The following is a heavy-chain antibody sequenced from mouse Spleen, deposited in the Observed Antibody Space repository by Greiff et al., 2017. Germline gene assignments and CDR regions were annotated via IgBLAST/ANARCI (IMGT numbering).Heavy chain of an antibody. J-gene: IGHJ3*01. CDR3: TTRGYCYYWFAY. CDR2: IDPEDGDT. CDR1: GFNIKDYY. Sequence: VQLQQSGAELVRPGASVKLSCTASGFNIKDYYMHWVKQRPEQGLEWIGRIDPEDGDTAYAPKFQGKATMTADTSTNTAYRQLSSLTSEDAAVYYGTTRGYCYYWFAYWGQGTLVTVSA. D-gene: IGHD1-2*01. V-gene: IGHV14-1*01.